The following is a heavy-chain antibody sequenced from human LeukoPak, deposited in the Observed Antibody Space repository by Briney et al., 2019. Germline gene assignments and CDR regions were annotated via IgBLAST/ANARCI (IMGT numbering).Heavy chain of an antibody. CDR2: ISWNSGSI. D-gene: IGHD3-10*01. V-gene: IGHV3-9*01. CDR1: GFTFDDYA. Sequence: GRSLRLSCAASGFTFDDYAMHWVRQAPGKGLEWVSGISWNSGSIGYADSVKGRFTISRDNAKNSLYLQMNSLRAEDTALYYCAKDSGIWFGEDGIDVWGQGTTVTVSS. CDR3: AKDSGIWFGEDGIDV. J-gene: IGHJ6*02.